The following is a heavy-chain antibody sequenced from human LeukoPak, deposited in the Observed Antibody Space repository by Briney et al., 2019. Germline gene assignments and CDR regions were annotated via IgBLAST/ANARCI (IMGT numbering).Heavy chain of an antibody. J-gene: IGHJ3*02. V-gene: IGHV3-23*01. Sequence: PGGSLRLSCAASGFTFSIYAMSWVRQAPGKGLEWVSAISGRGGVTYYADSVKGRFTISRDNSKNTLYLHMNSLRDEDTALYYCAGDRAYPNDVFNIWGQGTMITVS. CDR2: ISGRGGVT. D-gene: IGHD2-21*01. CDR1: GFTFSIYA. CDR3: AGDRAYPNDVFNI.